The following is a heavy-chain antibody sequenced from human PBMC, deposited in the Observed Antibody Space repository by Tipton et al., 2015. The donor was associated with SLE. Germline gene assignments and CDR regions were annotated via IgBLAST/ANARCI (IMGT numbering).Heavy chain of an antibody. Sequence: TLSLTCAVYGGSFSGYYWSWIRQPPGKGLEWIGELNHSGSTNYNPSLKSRVTISVDTTKNQFSLKLSSVTAADTAVYYCARERSSTSLYYMDVWGKGTTVSVPS. V-gene: IGHV4-34*01. J-gene: IGHJ6*03. CDR2: LNHSGST. CDR3: ARERSSTSLYYMDV. CDR1: GGSFSGYY. D-gene: IGHD2-2*01.